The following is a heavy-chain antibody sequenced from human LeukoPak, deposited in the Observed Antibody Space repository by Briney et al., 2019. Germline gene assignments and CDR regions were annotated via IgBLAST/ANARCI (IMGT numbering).Heavy chain of an antibody. D-gene: IGHD2-21*01. CDR1: GYSISSGYY. CDR2: IYYSGST. CDR3: ARDPSWGGPNDY. V-gene: IGHV4-61*01. Sequence: KPSETLSLTCAVSGYSISSGYYWSWIRQPPGKGLEWIGYIYYSGSTNYNPSLKSRVTISVDTSKNQFSLKLSSVTAADTAVYYCARDPSWGGPNDYWGQGTLVTVSS. J-gene: IGHJ4*02.